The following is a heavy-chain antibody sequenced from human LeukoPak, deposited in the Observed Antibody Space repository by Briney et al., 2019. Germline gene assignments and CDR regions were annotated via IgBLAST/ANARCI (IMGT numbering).Heavy chain of an antibody. V-gene: IGHV3-23*01. D-gene: IGHD6-13*01. CDR1: GFTFSSYA. Sequence: PGGSLRLSCATSGFTFSSYAMSWVRQAPGKRLEWVSAISGSAGVTYYAESVKGRFTISRDNSKNTLYLQMNSLRAEDTALYYCAKLGQQLVSFYGMDVWGQGTTVTVSS. J-gene: IGHJ6*02. CDR2: ISGSAGVT. CDR3: AKLGQQLVSFYGMDV.